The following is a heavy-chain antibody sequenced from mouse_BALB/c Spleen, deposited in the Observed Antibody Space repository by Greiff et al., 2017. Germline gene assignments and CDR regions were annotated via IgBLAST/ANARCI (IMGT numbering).Heavy chain of an antibody. J-gene: IGHJ4*01. CDR2: IDPANGNT. V-gene: IGHV14-3*02. CDR1: GFNIKDTY. D-gene: IGHD2-14*01. Sequence: EVQLQQSGAELVKPGASVKLSCTASGFNIKDTYMHWVKQRPEQGLEWIGRIDPANGNTKYDPKFQGKATITADTSSNTAYLQLSSLTSEDTAVYYCARLGRYDAGLYYYAMDYWGQGTSVTVSS. CDR3: ARLGRYDAGLYYYAMDY.